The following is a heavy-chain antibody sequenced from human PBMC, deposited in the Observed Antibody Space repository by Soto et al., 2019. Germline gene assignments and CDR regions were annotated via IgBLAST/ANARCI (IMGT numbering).Heavy chain of an antibody. CDR2: ISYVGSNT. D-gene: IGHD1-26*01. Sequence: VQLVESGGGVVQPGRSLRLSCVASGFTFSSYGMHWVRQAPGKGLEWVAIISYVGSNTYYADSVKGRFTISRDNSKNTLYLQMNSLRAEDTSVYYCAKEGGLSGSYYISSSYYFDYWGQGTLVTVSS. CDR3: AKEGGLSGSYYISSSYYFDY. J-gene: IGHJ4*02. V-gene: IGHV3-30*18. CDR1: GFTFSSYG.